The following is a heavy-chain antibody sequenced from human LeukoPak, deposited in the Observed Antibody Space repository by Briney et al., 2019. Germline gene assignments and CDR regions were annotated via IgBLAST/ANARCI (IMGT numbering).Heavy chain of an antibody. V-gene: IGHV3-30*04. CDR3: MKWFGEFDFDY. CDR2: ISYDGSNK. CDR1: GFTFSSYA. Sequence: QPGRSLRLSCAASGFTFSSYAMHWGRQAPGKGLEWVAVISYDGSNKYYADSVKGRFTISRDNSKNTLYLQMNSLRAEDTAVYYCMKWFGEFDFDYWGQGTLVTVSS. D-gene: IGHD3-10*01. J-gene: IGHJ4*02.